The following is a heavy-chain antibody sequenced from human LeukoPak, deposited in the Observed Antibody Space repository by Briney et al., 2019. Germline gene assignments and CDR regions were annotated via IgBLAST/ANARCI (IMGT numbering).Heavy chain of an antibody. CDR2: IYYSGST. J-gene: IGHJ3*02. D-gene: IGHD3-22*01. Sequence: SETLSLTCTVSGGSISTYYWSWIQQPPGKGLEWIGYIYYSGSTNYNPSLKSRVTISVDTSKNQFSLKLSSVTAADTAVYYCARDHNAYDSSGYSNAFDIWGQGTMVTVSS. CDR3: ARDHNAYDSSGYSNAFDI. V-gene: IGHV4-59*01. CDR1: GGSISTYY.